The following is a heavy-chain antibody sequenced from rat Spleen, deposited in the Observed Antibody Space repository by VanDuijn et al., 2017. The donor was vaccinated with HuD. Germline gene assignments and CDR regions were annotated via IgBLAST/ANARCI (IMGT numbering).Heavy chain of an antibody. V-gene: IGHV5-7*01. CDR2: ISFDGRTT. CDR1: GFTFSHYD. D-gene: IGHD3-3*01. CDR3: TSNSAPFDY. J-gene: IGHJ2*01. Sequence: EVRLVESDGGLVQPGGSLKLSCAASGFTFSHYDMAWVRQAPKKGLEWVATISFDGRTTNHRDSVKGRFTISRDNAKSTLDLQMDSLRSEDTATYYCTSNSAPFDYWGQGVMVTVSS.